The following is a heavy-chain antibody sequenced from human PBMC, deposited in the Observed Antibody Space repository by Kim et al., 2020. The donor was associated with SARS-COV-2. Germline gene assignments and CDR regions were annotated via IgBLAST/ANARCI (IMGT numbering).Heavy chain of an antibody. Sequence: GSLRLSCSASGFTFSSYAMHWVRQAPGKGLEYVSAISSNGGSTYYADSVKGRFTISRDNSKNTLYLQMSSLRAEDTAVYYCVKDLYDSSGYYPAFDIWGQGTMVTVSS. CDR1: GFTFSSYA. CDR2: ISSNGGST. V-gene: IGHV3-64D*09. CDR3: VKDLYDSSGYYPAFDI. J-gene: IGHJ3*02. D-gene: IGHD3-22*01.